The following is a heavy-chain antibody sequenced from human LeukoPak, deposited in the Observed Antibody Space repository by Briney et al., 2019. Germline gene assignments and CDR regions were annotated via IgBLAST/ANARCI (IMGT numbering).Heavy chain of an antibody. V-gene: IGHV1-69*01. CDR2: IIPIFGTA. CDR3: ARYDFWSGYSDFDY. D-gene: IGHD3-3*01. Sequence: SVKVSCKASGGTFSSYAISWVRQAPGQGLEWIGGIIPIFGTASYAQKIQGRVTITADESTSAAYMELSSLRSEDTAVYCCARYDFWSGYSDFDYWGQGTLVTVSS. J-gene: IGHJ4*02. CDR1: GGTFSSYA.